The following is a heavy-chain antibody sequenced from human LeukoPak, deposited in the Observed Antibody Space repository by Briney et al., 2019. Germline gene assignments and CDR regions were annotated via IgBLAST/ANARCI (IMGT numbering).Heavy chain of an antibody. CDR2: IYTSGST. CDR1: GDSISSGSYY. V-gene: IGHV4-61*02. D-gene: IGHD3-22*01. CDR3: ARDEGYYDSSGLDP. Sequence: SQTLSLTCTVSGDSISSGSYYWSWIRQPAGKGLEWIGRIYTSGSTNYNPSLKSRVTISVDTSKNQFSLKLSSVTAADTAVYYCARDEGYYDSSGLDPWGQGTLVTVSS. J-gene: IGHJ5*02.